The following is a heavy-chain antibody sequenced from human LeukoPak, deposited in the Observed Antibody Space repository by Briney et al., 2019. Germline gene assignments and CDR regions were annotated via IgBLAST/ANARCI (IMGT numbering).Heavy chain of an antibody. CDR2: IYSTGTT. D-gene: IGHD3-16*01. CDR3: ARGGPNWGAFDI. Sequence: PSETLSLTRTFSGGSISGYYWSWIRQPAGKGLEWVGRIYSTGTTSYNPSLKSRVTMSVDTSKNQLSLNLSSVSAADTAVYYCARGGPNWGAFDIWGQGTMVTVSA. J-gene: IGHJ3*02. V-gene: IGHV4-4*07. CDR1: GGSISGYY.